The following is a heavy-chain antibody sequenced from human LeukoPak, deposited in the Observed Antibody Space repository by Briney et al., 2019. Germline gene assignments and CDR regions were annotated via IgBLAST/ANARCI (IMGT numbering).Heavy chain of an antibody. CDR2: IYYSGST. CDR1: GGSISSYY. J-gene: IGHJ4*02. CDR3: ASVRGYSYYFDY. Sequence: SETPSLTCTVSGGSISSYYWSWIRQPPGKGLEWIGYIYYSGSTNYNPSLKSRVTISVDTSKNQFSLKLSSVTAADTAVYYCASVRGYSYYFDYWGQGTLVTASS. D-gene: IGHD5-18*01. V-gene: IGHV4-59*01.